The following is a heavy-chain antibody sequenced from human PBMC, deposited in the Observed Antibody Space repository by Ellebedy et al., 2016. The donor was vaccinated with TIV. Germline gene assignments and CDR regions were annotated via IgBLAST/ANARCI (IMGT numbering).Heavy chain of an antibody. J-gene: IGHJ3*02. CDR2: IYYSGNT. V-gene: IGHV4-31*03. CDR1: GGSISSGGFY. CDR3: ARDQNYDTSGRDAFDI. Sequence: SETLSLTXTVSGGSISSGGFYWSWIRQFPGKGLEWIGYIYYSGNTDYNPSLKSRVSISGDTSKNQFSLKLSSVTAADTAMYYCARDQNYDTSGRDAFDIWGQGIMVTVSS. D-gene: IGHD3-22*01.